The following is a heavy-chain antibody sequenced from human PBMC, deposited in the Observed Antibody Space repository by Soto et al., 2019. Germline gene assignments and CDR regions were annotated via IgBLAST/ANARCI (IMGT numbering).Heavy chain of an antibody. J-gene: IGHJ4*02. CDR1: GFTFSYYA. CDR3: AKDAVYGDGLWRPES. V-gene: IGHV3-23*01. D-gene: IGHD4-17*01. Sequence: GGSLRLSCAASGFTFSYYAMMWVRQAPGKGLEWVAGILGRGTTYHADSVKGRFTISKDNSKSTLYLEMNSLRAEDTAVYYCAKDAVYGDGLWRPESWGQGPMVTVSS. CDR2: ILGRGTT.